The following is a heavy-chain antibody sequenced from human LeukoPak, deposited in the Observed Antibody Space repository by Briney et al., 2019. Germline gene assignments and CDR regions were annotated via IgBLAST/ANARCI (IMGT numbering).Heavy chain of an antibody. V-gene: IGHV1-3*01. Sequence: ASVTVSCKASGYTFTSYAMHWVRQAPGQRLEWMGWINAGNGNTKYSQKFQGRVTITRDTSASTAYMELSSLRSEDTAVYYCARDRYDIGWFDPWGQGTLVTVSS. J-gene: IGHJ5*02. CDR3: ARDRYDIGWFDP. CDR2: INAGNGNT. CDR1: GYTFTSYA. D-gene: IGHD3-9*01.